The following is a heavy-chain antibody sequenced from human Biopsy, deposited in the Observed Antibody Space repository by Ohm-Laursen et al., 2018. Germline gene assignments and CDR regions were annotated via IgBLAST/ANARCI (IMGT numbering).Heavy chain of an antibody. D-gene: IGHD2-2*01. Sequence: SLRLSCTASGFPFTGFSMDWVRQAPGKGLEWVASITSGSSYIYYADSVKGRFTISRDNPKNSLYLQMNSLRADDSAVYYCARVLLPAAAVHYGMDVWGQGTTVTVSS. CDR3: ARVLLPAAAVHYGMDV. J-gene: IGHJ6*02. CDR1: GFPFTGFS. V-gene: IGHV3-21*01. CDR2: ITSGSSYI.